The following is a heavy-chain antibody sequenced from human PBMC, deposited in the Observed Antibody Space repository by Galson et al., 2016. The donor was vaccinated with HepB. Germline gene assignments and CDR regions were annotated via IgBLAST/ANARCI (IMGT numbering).Heavy chain of an antibody. Sequence: KVSCKASGYSFTDYRIHWVRQAPGQGLECMGVINPRGGATDYVQKFQGRVTMTSDTSTRTVYMELSSLTFEDTAVYFCASGLIATGASYYYNVMDVWGQGTTVTVS. V-gene: IGHV1-46*01. CDR1: GYSFTDYR. CDR3: ASGLIATGASYYYNVMDV. CDR2: INPRGGAT. D-gene: IGHD1-1*01. J-gene: IGHJ6*02.